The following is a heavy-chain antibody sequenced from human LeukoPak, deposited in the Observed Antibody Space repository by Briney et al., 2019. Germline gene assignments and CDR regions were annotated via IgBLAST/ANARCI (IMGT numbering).Heavy chain of an antibody. CDR3: AKDLRYYYDSSGYSDY. Sequence: GGSLRLSCAASGFTVSSNYMSWVRQAPGKGLEWVSAISGSGGSTYYADSVKGRFTISRDNSKNTLYLQMSSLRAEDTAVYYCAKDLRYYYDSSGYSDYWGQGTLVTVSS. CDR1: GFTVSSNY. V-gene: IGHV3-23*01. D-gene: IGHD3-22*01. CDR2: ISGSGGST. J-gene: IGHJ4*02.